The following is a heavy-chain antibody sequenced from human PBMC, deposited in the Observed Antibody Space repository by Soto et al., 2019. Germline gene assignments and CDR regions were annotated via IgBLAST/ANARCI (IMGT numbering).Heavy chain of an antibody. CDR1: GFTFSSYG. CDR3: ANVQLSIWAVAGQLPDY. J-gene: IGHJ4*02. Sequence: QVHLVESGGGVVQPGRSLRLSCEASGFTFSSYGMHWVRQAPGKGLEWLALISYDGSNKYYADSVKGRFTISRDNSKNTLYLQMISLRAEDTAVYYCANVQLSIWAVAGQLPDYWGQGSLVSVSS. V-gene: IGHV3-30*18. CDR2: ISYDGSNK. D-gene: IGHD6-19*01.